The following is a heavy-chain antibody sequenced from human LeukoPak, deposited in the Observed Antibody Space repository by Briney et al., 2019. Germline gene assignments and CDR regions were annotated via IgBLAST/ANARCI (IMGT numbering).Heavy chain of an antibody. V-gene: IGHV3-20*04. CDR3: ARAPLTRYWYESSFDHDTFYYYMDV. Sequence: GGSLRLSCAASGFRFDDYGMTWVRQAPGKGLEWLSGINWNGIRTTYADSVKGRFTIARDNAKNSLYLQMDSLRAEDTAFYYCARAPLTRYWYESSFDHDTFYYYMDVWGKGTTVTVSS. CDR2: INWNGIRT. CDR1: GFRFDDYG. D-gene: IGHD3-22*01. J-gene: IGHJ6*03.